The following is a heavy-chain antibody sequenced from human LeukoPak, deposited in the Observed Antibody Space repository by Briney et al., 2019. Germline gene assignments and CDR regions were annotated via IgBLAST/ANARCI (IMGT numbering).Heavy chain of an antibody. CDR1: GFSFSDYS. J-gene: IGHJ4*02. Sequence: GGSLRLSCAASGFSFSDYSMNWVRQAPGKGLEWVSSISTTTTKVYYADSVKGRFTISRDNAKSSLYLQMNSLRSEDTAVYFCARDITIIRGGMSSELDYRGQGTLVTVSS. V-gene: IGHV3-21*01. D-gene: IGHD3-10*01. CDR3: ARDITIIRGGMSSELDY. CDR2: ISTTTTKV.